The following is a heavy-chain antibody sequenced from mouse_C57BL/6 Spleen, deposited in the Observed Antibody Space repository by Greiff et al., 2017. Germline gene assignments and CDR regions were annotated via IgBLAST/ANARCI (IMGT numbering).Heavy chain of an antibody. D-gene: IGHD1-1*01. J-gene: IGHJ1*03. V-gene: IGHV1-53*01. CDR1: GYTFTSYW. CDR2: INPGNGGT. Sequence: QVQLQQPGTELVKPGASVKLSCKASGYTFTSYWMHWVKQRPGQGLEWIGNINPGNGGTNYNETFKSKATLTGDKSSSTAYMQLSSLTSEDSAVYYYARSLIYYYGSSYGYFDVWGTGTTVTVSS. CDR3: ARSLIYYYGSSYGYFDV.